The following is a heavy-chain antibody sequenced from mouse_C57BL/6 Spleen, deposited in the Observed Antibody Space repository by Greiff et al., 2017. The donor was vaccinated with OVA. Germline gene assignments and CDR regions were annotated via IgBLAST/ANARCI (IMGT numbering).Heavy chain of an antibody. CDR3: ARMRIYYGSILYAMDY. V-gene: IGHV1-18*01. D-gene: IGHD1-1*01. Sequence: EVQLQQSGPELVKPGASVKIPCKASGYTFTDYNMDWVKQSHGKSLEWIGDINPNNGGTIYNQKFKGKATLTVDKSSSTAYMELRSLTSEDTAVYYCARMRIYYGSILYAMDYWGQGTSVTVSS. CDR1: GYTFTDYN. CDR2: INPNNGGT. J-gene: IGHJ4*01.